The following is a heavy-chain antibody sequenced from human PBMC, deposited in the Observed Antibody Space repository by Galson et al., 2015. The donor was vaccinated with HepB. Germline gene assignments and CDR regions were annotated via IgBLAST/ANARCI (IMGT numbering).Heavy chain of an antibody. CDR3: AREREPYDSSGNAFDI. CDR2: IWYDGSNK. D-gene: IGHD3-22*01. Sequence: SLRLSCAASGFTFSSYGMHWVRQAPGKGLEWVAVIWYDGSNKYYADSVKGRFTISRDNSKNTLYLQMNSLRAEDTAVYYCAREREPYDSSGNAFDIWGQGTMVTVSS. J-gene: IGHJ3*02. CDR1: GFTFSSYG. V-gene: IGHV3-33*01.